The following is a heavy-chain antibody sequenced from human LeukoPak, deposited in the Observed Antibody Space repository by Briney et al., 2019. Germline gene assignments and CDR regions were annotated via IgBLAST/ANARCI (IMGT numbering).Heavy chain of an antibody. CDR3: AREGYCSSTSCYIGPYFDY. J-gene: IGHJ4*02. CDR1: GFTLSSYE. Sequence: GGSLRLSCAASGFTLSSYEMNWVRQAPGKGLEWVSYISSSGSTIYYADSVRGRFTISRDNAKNSLYLQMNSLRAEDTAVYYCAREGYCSSTSCYIGPYFDYWGQGTLVTVSS. D-gene: IGHD2-2*01. CDR2: ISSSGSTI. V-gene: IGHV3-48*03.